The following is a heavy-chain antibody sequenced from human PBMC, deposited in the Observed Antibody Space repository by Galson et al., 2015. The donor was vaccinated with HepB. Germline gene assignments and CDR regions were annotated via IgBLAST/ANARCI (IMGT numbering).Heavy chain of an antibody. V-gene: IGHV3-33*01. CDR2: IYYDGSNQ. CDR1: GFTFSTYG. Sequence: SLRLSCAASGFTFSTYGMHWVRQAPGKGLEWVANIYYDGSNQYYEDSVKGRFTISRDNSKNTLYLQMNSLRVEDTAVYYCARDGREYRFSGTWLDPWGQGSLVTVSS. D-gene: IGHD2/OR15-2a*01. CDR3: ARDGREYRFSGTWLDP. J-gene: IGHJ5*02.